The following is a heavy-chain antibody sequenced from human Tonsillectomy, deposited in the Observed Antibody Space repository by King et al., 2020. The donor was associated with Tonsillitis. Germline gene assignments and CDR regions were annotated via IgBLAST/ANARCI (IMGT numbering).Heavy chain of an antibody. CDR3: ARDHRVITVAGGIGY. CDR2: ISGYNGNT. V-gene: IGHV1-18*01. CDR1: GYTFTSFG. J-gene: IGHJ4*02. Sequence: VQLVESGAEVKKSGASVKVSCKASGYTFTSFGISWVRQAPGQGLEWMGWISGYNGNTNYAQKLQDRVTMTTDTSTRTALMELRSLRSDDTAVYYCARDHRVITVAGGIGYWGQGTLVTVSS. D-gene: IGHD1-14*01.